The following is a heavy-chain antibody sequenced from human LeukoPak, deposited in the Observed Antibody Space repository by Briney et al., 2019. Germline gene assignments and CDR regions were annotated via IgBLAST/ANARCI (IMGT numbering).Heavy chain of an antibody. CDR3: AKDLRRYSYGSSYPYYFDY. J-gene: IGHJ4*02. Sequence: PGGSLRLSCAASGFTFSSYAMSWVRQAPGKGLEWVSAISGSGGSTYYADSVKGRFTISRDNSKNTLYLQMNSLRAEDTAVYYCAKDLRRYSYGSSYPYYFDYWGQGTLVTVSS. D-gene: IGHD5-18*01. CDR2: ISGSGGST. CDR1: GFTFSSYA. V-gene: IGHV3-23*01.